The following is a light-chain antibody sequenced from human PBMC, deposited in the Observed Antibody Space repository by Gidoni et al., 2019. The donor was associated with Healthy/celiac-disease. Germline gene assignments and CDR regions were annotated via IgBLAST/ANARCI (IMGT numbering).Light chain of an antibody. V-gene: IGLV2-23*03. CDR1: SSDVGSYNL. J-gene: IGLJ1*01. CDR2: EGS. Sequence: QSALTQPASESGSPGQSTTISCTGTSSDVGSYNLVSWYQQHPGKAPKLMIYEGSKRPSGVSNRFSGSKSGNTASLTISGLQAEDEADYYCCSYAGSSTFLYVFGTGTKVTVL. CDR3: CSYAGSSTFLYV.